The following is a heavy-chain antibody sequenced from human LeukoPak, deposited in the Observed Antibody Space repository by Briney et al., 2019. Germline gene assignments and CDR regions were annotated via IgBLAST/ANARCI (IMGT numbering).Heavy chain of an antibody. D-gene: IGHD2-2*01. J-gene: IGHJ5*02. CDR3: ARETVVVPAALFDP. Sequence: ASVKVSCKASGYTFTSYDINWVRQATGQGLEWMGWMNPNSGNTGYAQKFQGRVTMTRNTSISTAYMELSSLRSEDTAVYYRARETVVVPAALFDPWGQGTLVTVSS. CDR1: GYTFTSYD. CDR2: MNPNSGNT. V-gene: IGHV1-8*01.